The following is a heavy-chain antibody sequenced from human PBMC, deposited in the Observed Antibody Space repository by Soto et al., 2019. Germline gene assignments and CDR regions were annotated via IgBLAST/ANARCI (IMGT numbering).Heavy chain of an antibody. J-gene: IGHJ4*02. D-gene: IGHD3-10*01. CDR1: GFTFSSYA. V-gene: IGHV3-30-3*01. CDR3: ARGETYYYGSGTVY. Sequence: QVQLVESGGGVVQPGRSLRLSCAASGFTFSSYAMHWVRQAPGKGLEWVAVISYDGSNKYYADSVKGRFTISRDNSKNTLYLQMNSLRAEDTAVYYCARGETYYYGSGTVYWGQGTLVTVSS. CDR2: ISYDGSNK.